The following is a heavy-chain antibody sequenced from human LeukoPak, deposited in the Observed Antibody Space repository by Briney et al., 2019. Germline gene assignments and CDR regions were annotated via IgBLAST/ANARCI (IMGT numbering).Heavy chain of an antibody. CDR3: AREASHYYMDV. CDR1: GGSIRNSDYY. Sequence: SETLSLTCTVSGGSIRNSDYYWGWVRQPPGKGLEWIGSIYYSGTTYYNPSLKSRVSISVDTSKNQFSLKLSSVTAADTAVYYCAREASHYYMDVWGKGTTVTVSS. V-gene: IGHV4-39*07. J-gene: IGHJ6*03. CDR2: IYYSGTT.